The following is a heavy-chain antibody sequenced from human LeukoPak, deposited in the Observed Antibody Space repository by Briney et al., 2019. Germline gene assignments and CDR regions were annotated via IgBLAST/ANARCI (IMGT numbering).Heavy chain of an antibody. CDR2: IWYDGSNK. CDR1: GFTFSSYG. D-gene: IGHD3-22*01. V-gene: IGHV3-33*01. CDR3: ARVGRYYYDSSGYDY. Sequence: PGGSLRLSCAASGFTFSSYGMHWVRQAPGKGLEWVAVIWYDGSNKYYADSVKGRFTISRDNSKNTLYLQMNSLRAEDTAVYYCARVGRYYYDSSGYDYWGQGTLVTVSS. J-gene: IGHJ4*02.